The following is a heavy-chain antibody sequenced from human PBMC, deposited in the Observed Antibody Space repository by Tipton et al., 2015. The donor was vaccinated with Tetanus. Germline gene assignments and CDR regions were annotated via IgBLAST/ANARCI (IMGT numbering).Heavy chain of an antibody. CDR2: SHYSGST. Sequence: TLSLTCTVSGGSVSGGDYHWSWIRQPPGKGLEWIGYSHYSGSTSSNPSLKSRVTISVDTSKNQFSLKLTSVTTADTAVYFCARDELFFSGGEDHAAFDIWGQGTLVTVSS. J-gene: IGHJ3*02. CDR1: GGSVSGGDYH. V-gene: IGHV4-61*08. CDR3: ARDELFFSGGEDHAAFDI. D-gene: IGHD3-10*01.